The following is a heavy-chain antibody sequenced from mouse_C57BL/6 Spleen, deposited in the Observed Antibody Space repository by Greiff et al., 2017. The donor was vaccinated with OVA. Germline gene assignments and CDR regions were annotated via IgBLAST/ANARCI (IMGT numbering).Heavy chain of an antibody. CDR3: ARGNYYGSSHWFAY. CDR2: INPYNGDT. V-gene: IGHV1-20*01. J-gene: IGHJ3*01. D-gene: IGHD1-1*01. CDR1: GYSFTGYF. Sequence: EVQLQQSGPELVKPGDSVKISCKASGYSFTGYFMNWVMQSHGKSLEWIGRINPYNGDTFYNQKFKGKATLTVDTSSSTAHMELRSLTSEDSAVYYCARGNYYGSSHWFAYWGQGTLVTVSA.